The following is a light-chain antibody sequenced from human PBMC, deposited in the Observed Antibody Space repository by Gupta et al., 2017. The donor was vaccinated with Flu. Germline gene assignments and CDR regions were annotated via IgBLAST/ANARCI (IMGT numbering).Light chain of an antibody. Sequence: ERVTLSSRASQSGSSSYVAWYQQKPGQAPRLSIYGASSRATGIPDRFSGSGSGTDFTLTIIRLEPEDFAVYYCQQYGSSPYTFGQGTKLEIK. CDR2: GAS. J-gene: IGKJ2*01. CDR1: QSGSSSY. V-gene: IGKV3-20*01. CDR3: QQYGSSPYT.